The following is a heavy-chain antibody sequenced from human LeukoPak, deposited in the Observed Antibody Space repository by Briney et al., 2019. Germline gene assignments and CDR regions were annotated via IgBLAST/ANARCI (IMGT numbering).Heavy chain of an antibody. Sequence: GGSLRLSCAASGFTFSGYDMHWVRQATGKGLEWVSAIGTAGDTYYPGSVKGRFTISRENAKNSLYLQMNSLRAGDTAVYYCARDHGVGSFDIWGQGTMVTVSS. V-gene: IGHV3-13*04. J-gene: IGHJ3*02. D-gene: IGHD1-26*01. CDR1: GFTFSGYD. CDR2: IGTAGDT. CDR3: ARDHGVGSFDI.